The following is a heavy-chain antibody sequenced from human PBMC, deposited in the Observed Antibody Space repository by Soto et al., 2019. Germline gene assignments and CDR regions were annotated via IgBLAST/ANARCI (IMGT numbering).Heavy chain of an antibody. J-gene: IGHJ4*02. CDR3: ARDNYYDSSGYPDY. Sequence: EVQLVESGGGLVKPGGSLRLSCAASGFTFSSYSMNWVRQAPGKGLEWVSSISSSSSYIYYADSVKGRFTISRDNAXNTLNLQMNSLRAEDTAVYYCARDNYYDSSGYPDYWGQGTLVTVSS. CDR1: GFTFSSYS. CDR2: ISSSSSYI. V-gene: IGHV3-21*01. D-gene: IGHD3-22*01.